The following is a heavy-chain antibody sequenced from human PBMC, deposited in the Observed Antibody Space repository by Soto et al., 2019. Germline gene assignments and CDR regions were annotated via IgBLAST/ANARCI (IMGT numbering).Heavy chain of an antibody. CDR3: ARILNYYGSGSYNYYYYGMDV. CDR2: IIPIFGTA. J-gene: IGHJ6*02. Sequence: SVKVYCKASGGTFSSYAISWVRQAPGQVLEWMGGIIPIFGTANYAQKFQGRVTITADESTSTAYMELSSLRSEDTAVYYCARILNYYGSGSYNYYYYGMDVWGQGTTVTVSS. CDR1: GGTFSSYA. D-gene: IGHD3-10*01. V-gene: IGHV1-69*01.